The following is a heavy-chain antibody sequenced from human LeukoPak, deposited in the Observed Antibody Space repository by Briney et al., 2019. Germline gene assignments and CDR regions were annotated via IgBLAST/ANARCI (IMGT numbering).Heavy chain of an antibody. CDR3: AKRRDSGYWYFDL. V-gene: IGHV3-23*01. J-gene: IGHJ2*01. Sequence: GGSLRLSCAASGFTFSSYAMTWVRQAAGKGLEWVSGLSGSGDSTYYADSVKGRFTISRDNSKNTLYLQMNSLRAEDTAVYYCAKRRDSGYWYFDLWGRGTLVTVSS. D-gene: IGHD3-10*01. CDR2: LSGSGDST. CDR1: GFTFSSYA.